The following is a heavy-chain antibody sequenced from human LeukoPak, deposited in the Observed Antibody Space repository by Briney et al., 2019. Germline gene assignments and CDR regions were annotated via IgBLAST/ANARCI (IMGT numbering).Heavy chain of an antibody. Sequence: ASVKVSCKASGYTLNKFGMSWVRQAPGQGLEWLGWINTYNGNTKLGEKFQGRVTMTTDTSMSIVYMELTSLRTDDTAVYFCARDTPQHLKRFDYWGQGTLITVSS. CDR1: GYTLNKFG. CDR2: INTYNGNT. D-gene: IGHD6-13*01. CDR3: ARDTPQHLKRFDY. V-gene: IGHV1-18*01. J-gene: IGHJ4*02.